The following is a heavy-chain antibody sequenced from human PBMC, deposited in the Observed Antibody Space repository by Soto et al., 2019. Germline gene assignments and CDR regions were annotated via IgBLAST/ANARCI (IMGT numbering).Heavy chain of an antibody. D-gene: IGHD5-18*01. Sequence: GGSLRLSCTASGFTFGDYAMSWFHQAPGKGLEWVGFIRSKAYGGTTEYAASVKGRFTISRDDSKSIAYLQMNSLKTEDTAVYYCTRDGYSYGYDYYYGMDVWGQGTTVTVSS. CDR2: IRSKAYGGTT. CDR3: TRDGYSYGYDYYYGMDV. V-gene: IGHV3-49*03. J-gene: IGHJ6*02. CDR1: GFTFGDYA.